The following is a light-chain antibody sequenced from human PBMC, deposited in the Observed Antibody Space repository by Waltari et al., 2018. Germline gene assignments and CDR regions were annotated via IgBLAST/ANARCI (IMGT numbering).Light chain of an antibody. V-gene: IGKV1-12*01. CDR3: QQANTFPVT. J-gene: IGKJ5*01. Sequence: DIQMTQSPSSVSASVGDSFAITCRASQGITSWLAWYQQKPGKAPKLLIYTASNLQSGVPSRFSGSGSGTNFTLTISSLQPEDFATYYCQQANTFPVTFGQGTRLEIK. CDR1: QGITSW. CDR2: TAS.